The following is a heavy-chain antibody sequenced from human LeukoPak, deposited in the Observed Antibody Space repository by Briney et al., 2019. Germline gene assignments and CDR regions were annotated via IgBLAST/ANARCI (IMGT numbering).Heavy chain of an antibody. D-gene: IGHD3-10*02. CDR3: AELGITMIGGV. V-gene: IGHV3-21*01. CDR1: GFSFSSYN. Sequence: GGSLRLSCAASGFSFSSYNMDWVRQTPGKGLEWISSITTSSTYTFYADSVKGRFTISRDNARNSLYLQMNSLRAEDTAVYYCAELGITMIGGVWGKGTTVTISS. CDR2: ITTSSTYT. J-gene: IGHJ6*04.